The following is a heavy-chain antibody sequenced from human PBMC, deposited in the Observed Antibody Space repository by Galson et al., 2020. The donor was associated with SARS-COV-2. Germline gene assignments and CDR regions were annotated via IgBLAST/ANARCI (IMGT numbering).Heavy chain of an antibody. D-gene: IGHD3-10*01. CDR1: GFTFSSYA. V-gene: IGHV3-30-3*01. Sequence: GESLKISCAASGFTFSSYAMHWVRQAPGKGLEWVAVISYDGSNKYYADSVKGRFTISRDNSKNTLYLQMNSLRAEDTAVYYCARPKSGSYYYCGMDVWGQGTTVTVSS. CDR2: ISYDGSNK. J-gene: IGHJ6*02. CDR3: ARPKSGSYYYCGMDV.